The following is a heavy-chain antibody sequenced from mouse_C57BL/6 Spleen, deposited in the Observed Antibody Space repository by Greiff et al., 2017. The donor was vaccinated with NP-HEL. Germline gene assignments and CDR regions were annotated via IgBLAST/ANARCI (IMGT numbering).Heavy chain of an antibody. CDR2: IYPGSGST. CDR3: ARTAQATVDD. V-gene: IGHV1-55*01. Sequence: QVQLQQPGAELVKPGASVKMSCKASGFTFTSYWITWVKQRPGQGLEWIGDIYPGSGSTNYTEKFKGKATMSVDTSSSTAYMQLSSLTSEDSAVYYYARTAQATVDDWGQGTTLTVSS. J-gene: IGHJ2*01. D-gene: IGHD3-2*02. CDR1: GFTFTSYW.